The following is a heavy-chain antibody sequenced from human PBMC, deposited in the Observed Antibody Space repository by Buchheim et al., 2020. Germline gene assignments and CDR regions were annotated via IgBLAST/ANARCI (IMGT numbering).Heavy chain of an antibody. J-gene: IGHJ4*02. CDR1: GFTFSSYW. CDR2: ISKSGSTN. Sequence: EVQLVESGGGLVQPGGSLRLSCAASGFTFSSYWMSWVRQAPGKGLEWVANISKSGSTNYYVDSVKGRFTISIDNAKNSLYLQMNSLRAEDTAMYYCASLTTVTNFDYWGQGTL. D-gene: IGHD4-17*01. V-gene: IGHV3-7*01. CDR3: ASLTTVTNFDY.